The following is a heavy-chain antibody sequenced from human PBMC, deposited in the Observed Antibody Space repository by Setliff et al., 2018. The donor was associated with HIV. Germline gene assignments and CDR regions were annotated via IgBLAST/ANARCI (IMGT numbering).Heavy chain of an antibody. CDR3: ARDRSSGWSKDWFDT. V-gene: IGHV4-4*07. Sequence: SETLSLTCTVSGGSISSYYWSWIRQPAGKGPEWIGHIYISGSTNYNPSFNSRVTMSVDTSKNQFSLRLTSLTAADTAMYHCARDRSSGWSKDWFDTWGQGILVTVSS. J-gene: IGHJ5*02. CDR1: GGSISSYY. CDR2: IYISGST. D-gene: IGHD6-19*01.